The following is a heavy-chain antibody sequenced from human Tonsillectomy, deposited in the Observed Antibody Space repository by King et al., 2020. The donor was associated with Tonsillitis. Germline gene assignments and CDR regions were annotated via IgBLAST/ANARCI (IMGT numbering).Heavy chain of an antibody. J-gene: IGHJ6*02. Sequence: VQLVQSGAEVKKPGSSVKVSCKASGDTFSNYAISWVRQAPGQGLEWMGVIIPMFDTTNYAQKLQGRVTITADESRRTAYLELSSLRSEDTGVYYCARVGEGGPSSYYGVDVWGQGTTVTVSS. CDR1: GDTFSNYA. CDR3: ARVGEGGPSSYYGVDV. V-gene: IGHV1-69*01. D-gene: IGHD3-16*01. CDR2: IIPMFDTT.